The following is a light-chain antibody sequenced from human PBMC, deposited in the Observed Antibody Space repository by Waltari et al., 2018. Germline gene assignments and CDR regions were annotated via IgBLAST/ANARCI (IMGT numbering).Light chain of an antibody. CDR3: QQSVSSPWT. Sequence: DIQMTQSPSSLSASVGDTVTVTCRASQNIRTHLNWYQQKPTTAPKLLIYAASTLHRGVPSRFSGSGSETDFTLTVTNLQPDDFAIYFCQQSVSSPWTFGQGTRV. V-gene: IGKV1-39*01. CDR1: QNIRTH. CDR2: AAS. J-gene: IGKJ1*01.